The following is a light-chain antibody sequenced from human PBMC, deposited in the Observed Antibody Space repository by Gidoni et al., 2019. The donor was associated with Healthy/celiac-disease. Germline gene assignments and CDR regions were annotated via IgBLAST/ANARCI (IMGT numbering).Light chain of an antibody. V-gene: IGKV3-20*01. CDR3: QQYGSSTPFT. J-gene: IGKJ3*01. CDR2: GAS. CDR1: QSVSSSY. Sequence: EIVLTHSPGTLSLSPGERATLSFRASQSVSSSYLAWYQQKPGQAPRILIYGASSRVTSIPERWSGSGVGTEFTITSIRLEHEEFAVYYCQQYGSSTPFTFGPGTKVDIK.